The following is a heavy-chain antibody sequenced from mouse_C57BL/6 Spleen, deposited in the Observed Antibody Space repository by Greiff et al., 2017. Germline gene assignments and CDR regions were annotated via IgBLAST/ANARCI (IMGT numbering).Heavy chain of an antibody. Sequence: EVQLVESGGGLVKPGGSLKLSCAASGFTFSSYAMSWVRQTPEKRLEWVATISDGGSYTYYPDNVKGRFTISRDNAKNNLYLQMSHLKSEDTAMYYCAKYGSSYHYFDYWGQGTTLTVSS. CDR3: AKYGSSYHYFDY. J-gene: IGHJ2*01. CDR1: GFTFSSYA. V-gene: IGHV5-4*01. CDR2: ISDGGSYT. D-gene: IGHD1-1*01.